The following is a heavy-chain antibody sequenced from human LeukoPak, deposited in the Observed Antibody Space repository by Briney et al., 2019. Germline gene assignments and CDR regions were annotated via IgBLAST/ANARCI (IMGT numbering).Heavy chain of an antibody. D-gene: IGHD3-10*01. CDR3: ANDYRSGSFHDF. CDR2: ISRRDDYT. J-gene: IGHJ4*02. CDR1: GFAFSSYA. Sequence: GGSLRLSCAASGFAFSSYAMSWVRQPPGKGLEWVSVISRRDDYTYYADSVKGRFTISRDNSKNTLYLQMNTLRAEDTAVYFCANDYRSGSFHDFWGQGTLVTVSS. V-gene: IGHV3-23*01.